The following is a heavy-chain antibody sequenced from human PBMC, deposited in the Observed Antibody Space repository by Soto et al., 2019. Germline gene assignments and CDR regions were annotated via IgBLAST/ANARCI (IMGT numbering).Heavy chain of an antibody. CDR3: ARDPGQWLVPGYFDY. J-gene: IGHJ4*02. CDR2: IWYDGSNK. CDR1: GFTFSSYG. D-gene: IGHD6-19*01. Sequence: GGSLRLSCAASGFTFSSYGMHWVRQAPGKGLEWVAVIWYDGSNKYYADSVKGRFTIPRDNSKNTLYLQMNSLRAEDTAVYYCARDPGQWLVPGYFDYWGQGTLVTVSS. V-gene: IGHV3-33*01.